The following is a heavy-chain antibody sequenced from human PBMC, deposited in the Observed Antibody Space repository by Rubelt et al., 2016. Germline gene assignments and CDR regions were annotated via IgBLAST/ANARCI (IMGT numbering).Heavy chain of an antibody. CDR1: GYTFTSYG. V-gene: IGHV1-18*01. CDR2: ISAYNGNT. CDR3: ARDRIRIAARQGWYFDL. J-gene: IGHJ2*01. Sequence: QVQLVQSGAEVKKPGASVKVSCKASGYTFTSYGISWVRQAPGQGLEWMGWISAYNGNTNYAQKLQGRCTMTTDTSKSTAYMELGSLRSDDTAVYYCARDRIRIAARQGWYFDLWGRGTLVTVSS. D-gene: IGHD6-6*01.